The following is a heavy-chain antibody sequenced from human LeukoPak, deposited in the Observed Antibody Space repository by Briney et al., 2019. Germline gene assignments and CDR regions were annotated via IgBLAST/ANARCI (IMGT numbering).Heavy chain of an antibody. CDR3: ARGGYYGSGNDFRFDP. CDR2: IHYTGST. D-gene: IGHD3-10*01. V-gene: IGHV4-59*01. J-gene: IGHJ5*02. Sequence: SETLSLTCTVSGGSISSYYWSWIRQSPAKGLECIGHIHYTGSTNYNPSLKSRVTISVETSKNQFSLKLKSVTAADTAVYYCARGGYYGSGNDFRFDPWGQGTPVTVSS. CDR1: GGSISSYY.